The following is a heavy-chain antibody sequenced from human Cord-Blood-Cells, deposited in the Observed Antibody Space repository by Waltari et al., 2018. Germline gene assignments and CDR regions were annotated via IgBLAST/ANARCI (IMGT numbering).Heavy chain of an antibody. J-gene: IGHJ2*01. D-gene: IGHD5-12*01. CDR3: ARSGYDWYFDL. Sequence: QVQLVQAGAEVKKPRASVTVSCKASGHTFPGYSLPRLRQAPGQGLEWMGCINPNSGGTNYAQKFQGRVTMTRDTSISTAYMELSRLRSDDTAVYYCARSGYDWYFDLWGRGTLVTVSS. V-gene: IGHV1-2*02. CDR2: INPNSGGT. CDR1: GHTFPGYS.